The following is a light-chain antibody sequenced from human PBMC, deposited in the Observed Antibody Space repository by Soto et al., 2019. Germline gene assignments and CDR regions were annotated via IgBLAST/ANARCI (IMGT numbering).Light chain of an antibody. J-gene: IGLJ3*02. CDR2: DVS. V-gene: IGLV2-14*01. Sequence: QSALTQPASVSGSPGQSITIPCTGSSSDIGHYNHVSWYQQHPGKAPKVLIDDVSNRPSGVSNRFSGSKSGNTASLTISGLQAEDEGYYYCASYTSSDTWVFGGGTKVTVL. CDR3: ASYTSSDTWV. CDR1: SSDIGHYNH.